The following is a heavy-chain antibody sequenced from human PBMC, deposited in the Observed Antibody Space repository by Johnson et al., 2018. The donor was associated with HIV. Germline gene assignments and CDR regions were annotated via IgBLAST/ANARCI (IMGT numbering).Heavy chain of an antibody. J-gene: IGHJ3*02. CDR2: IGTAGDT. Sequence: EVQLVESGGGLVQPGRSLRLSCAASGFTFDNYAMHWVRQAPGKGLEWVSGIGTAGDTYYPGSVKGRFTISRDNSKKTLDLQTNSLRAEDTAVYYCARDLIKHQFLEWLSEGYGVFDIWGQGTMVTVSS. V-gene: IGHV3-13*01. D-gene: IGHD3-3*01. CDR1: GFTFDNYA. CDR3: ARDLIKHQFLEWLSEGYGVFDI.